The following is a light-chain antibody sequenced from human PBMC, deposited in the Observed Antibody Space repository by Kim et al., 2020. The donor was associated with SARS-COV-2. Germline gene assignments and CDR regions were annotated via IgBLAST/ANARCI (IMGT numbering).Light chain of an antibody. CDR2: EAS. J-gene: IGKJ1*01. Sequence: ASVGDRVTITCRASQNINSGLAWYQRRPGKAPRLLIYEASSLESGVPSRFSGSGSGKEFTLTINSLQPDDFATYYCQQYDGLSTFGQGTKVDIK. V-gene: IGKV1-5*03. CDR1: QNINSG. CDR3: QQYDGLST.